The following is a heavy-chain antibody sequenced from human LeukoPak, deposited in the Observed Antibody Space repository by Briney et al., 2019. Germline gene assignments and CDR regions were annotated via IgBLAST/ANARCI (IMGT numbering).Heavy chain of an antibody. CDR3: ARPIRGSYVEDAFDM. J-gene: IGHJ3*02. CDR1: GYTFSDYY. CDR2: INPSSGGT. V-gene: IGHV1-2*02. Sequence: ASVKVSCKTSGYTFSDYYLHWVRQAPGQGLEWMGWINPSSGGTKYVQKFQGRVTMTRDTSISTGYMELSRLRSDDTAVYYCARPIRGSYVEDAFDMWSQGTMVTVSA. D-gene: IGHD1-26*01.